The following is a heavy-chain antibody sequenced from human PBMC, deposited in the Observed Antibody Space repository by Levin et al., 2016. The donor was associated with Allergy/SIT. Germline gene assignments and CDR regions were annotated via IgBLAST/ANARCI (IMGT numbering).Heavy chain of an antibody. J-gene: IGHJ6*02. V-gene: IGHV4-39*01. CDR1: GGSISSSSYY. D-gene: IGHD6-6*01. Sequence: SETLSLTCTVSGGSISSSSYYWGWIRQPPGKGLEWIGSIYYSGSTYYNPSLKSRVTISVDTSKNQFSLKLSSVTAADTAVYYCASPLIAARPGGMDVWGQGTTVTVSS. CDR2: IYYSGST. CDR3: ASPLIAARPGGMDV.